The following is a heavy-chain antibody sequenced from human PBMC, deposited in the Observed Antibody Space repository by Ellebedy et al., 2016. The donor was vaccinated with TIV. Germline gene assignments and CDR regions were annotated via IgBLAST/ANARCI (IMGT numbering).Heavy chain of an antibody. V-gene: IGHV3-13*01. Sequence: GGSLRLSCAASGFTFSTYEMHWVRQSSGQGLEWVSAIGKAADTYYADSVRGRFTISRENAKNSLYLQMNSLRDGDTAVYYCVRESNYGSSLNMDPFDIWGQGTMATVSS. CDR1: GFTFSTYE. CDR3: VRESNYGSSLNMDPFDI. J-gene: IGHJ3*02. D-gene: IGHD4-23*01. CDR2: IGKAADT.